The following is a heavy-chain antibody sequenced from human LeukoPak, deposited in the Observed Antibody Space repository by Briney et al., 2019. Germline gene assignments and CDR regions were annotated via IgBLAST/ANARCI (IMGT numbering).Heavy chain of an antibody. CDR3: ARDPVVGATTLNWFDP. CDR1: GYTFTNYY. D-gene: IGHD1-26*01. Sequence: ASVKVSCKASGYTFTNYYMHWVRQAPGQGLEWMGIINPSGGSTSYAQKFQGRVTMTRDTSTSTVYMEMSSMRSEDTAVYYCARDPVVGATTLNWFDPWGQGALVTVSS. V-gene: IGHV1-46*01. J-gene: IGHJ5*02. CDR2: INPSGGST.